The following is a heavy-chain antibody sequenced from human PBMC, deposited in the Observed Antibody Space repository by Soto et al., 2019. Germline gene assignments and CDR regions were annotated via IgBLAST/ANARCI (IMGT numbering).Heavy chain of an antibody. CDR1: GFTFSSYA. D-gene: IGHD4-17*01. V-gene: IGHV3-23*01. J-gene: IGHJ3*02. Sequence: PGGSLRLSCAASGFTFSSYAMSWVGQAPGKGLEWVSAISGSGGSTYYAGSVKGRFTISRDNSKNTLYLQMNSLRAEDTAVYYCAKTDYGDFVEAFDIWGQGTMVTVSS. CDR2: ISGSGGST. CDR3: AKTDYGDFVEAFDI.